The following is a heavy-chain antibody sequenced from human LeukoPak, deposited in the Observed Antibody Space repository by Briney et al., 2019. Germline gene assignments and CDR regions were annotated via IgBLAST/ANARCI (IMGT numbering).Heavy chain of an antibody. CDR2: IYYTGST. Sequence: SETLSLTCTVSGGSTTGYHWNWVRQPPGKGLEWIGNIYYTGSTKYNASLQSRVTISVDTSKNQFSLKLSSVTAADTAVYYCARDSQDTAMVTRFDYWGQGTLVTVSS. CDR1: GGSTTGYH. V-gene: IGHV4-59*13. D-gene: IGHD5-18*01. CDR3: ARDSQDTAMVTRFDY. J-gene: IGHJ4*02.